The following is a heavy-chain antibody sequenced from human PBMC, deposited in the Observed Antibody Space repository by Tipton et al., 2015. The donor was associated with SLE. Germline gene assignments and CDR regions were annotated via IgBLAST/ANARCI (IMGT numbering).Heavy chain of an antibody. Sequence: TLSLTCTVSGGSISSHYWSWIRQPPGKGLEWIGYIYYSGSTNYNPSLKSRVTISVDTSKNQFSLKLSSVTAADTAVYYCARGLSGSYDYWGQGTLVTVSS. CDR1: GGSISSHY. J-gene: IGHJ4*02. CDR2: IYYSGST. D-gene: IGHD1-26*01. CDR3: ARGLSGSYDY. V-gene: IGHV4-59*11.